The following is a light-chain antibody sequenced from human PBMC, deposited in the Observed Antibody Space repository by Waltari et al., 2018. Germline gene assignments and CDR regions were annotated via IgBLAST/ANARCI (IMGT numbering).Light chain of an antibody. J-gene: IGLJ1*01. V-gene: IGLV2-14*01. CDR1: SSDVGSYHY. CDR3: TSYTSSNTYV. Sequence: QSALTQPASVSGSRGQSITISCTGTSSDVGSYHYVSWYQQHPGKAPKLMIHDVSKRPSGVSNRFSGSKSGNPSSLTISGLQAEDEAYYYCTSYTSSNTYVFGTGTKVTVL. CDR2: DVS.